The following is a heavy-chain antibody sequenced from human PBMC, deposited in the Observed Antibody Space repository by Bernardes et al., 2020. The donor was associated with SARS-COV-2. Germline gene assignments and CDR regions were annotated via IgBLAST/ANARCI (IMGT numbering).Heavy chain of an antibody. Sequence: TLSLTCAVSGGSISGDDYSWSWIRQPPGKGLEWIGYIYQSGTTYYNPSLKSRVTISLDRSKTHFSLNLSSVTAADTAMYYCARGTLTSRATYYFDSWGQGSLVTVSS. CDR3: ARGTLTSRATYYFDS. J-gene: IGHJ4*02. CDR2: IYQSGTT. CDR1: GGSISGDDYS. V-gene: IGHV4-30-2*01.